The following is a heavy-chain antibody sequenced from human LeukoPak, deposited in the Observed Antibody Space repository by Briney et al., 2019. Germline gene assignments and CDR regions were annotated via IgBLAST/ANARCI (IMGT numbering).Heavy chain of an antibody. CDR2: ISYDGSNK. Sequence: GGSLRLSCAASGFTFSSYAMHWVRQAPGKGLEWVAVISYDGSNKYYADSVKGRFTISRDNSKNTLYLQMNSLRAEDTAVYYCARDIPGITMIVVGDAFDIWGQGTMVTVSS. CDR1: GFTFSSYA. J-gene: IGHJ3*02. D-gene: IGHD3-22*01. CDR3: ARDIPGITMIVVGDAFDI. V-gene: IGHV3-30*04.